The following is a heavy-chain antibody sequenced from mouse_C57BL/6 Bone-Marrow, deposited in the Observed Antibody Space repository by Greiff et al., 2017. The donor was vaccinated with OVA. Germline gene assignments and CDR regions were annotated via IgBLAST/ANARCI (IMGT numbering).Heavy chain of an antibody. D-gene: IGHD2-5*01. J-gene: IGHJ3*01. V-gene: IGHV1-62-2*01. CDR1: GYTFTEYT. CDR2: FYPGSGSI. CDR3: ARHENYSTWFAY. Sequence: VKLVESGAELVKPGASVKLSCKASGYTFTEYTIHWVKQRSGQGLEWIGWFYPGSGSIKYNEKFKDKATLTADKSSSTVYMELSRLTSEDSAAYFCARHENYSTWFAYWGQGTLVTVSA.